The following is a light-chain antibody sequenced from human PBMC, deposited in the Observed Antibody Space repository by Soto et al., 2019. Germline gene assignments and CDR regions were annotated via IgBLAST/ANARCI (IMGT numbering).Light chain of an antibody. CDR2: GAS. Sequence: EIVLTQSPGTLSLSPGERATLSCRASQSGSSTYLAWYQQKPGQAPGLLLYGASNRASGIPDRFAGSGSGTDFTLTISSLEPEDFALYYCQQRNTWPPITFGQGTRLEIK. V-gene: IGKV3D-20*02. CDR1: QSGSSTY. J-gene: IGKJ5*01. CDR3: QQRNTWPPIT.